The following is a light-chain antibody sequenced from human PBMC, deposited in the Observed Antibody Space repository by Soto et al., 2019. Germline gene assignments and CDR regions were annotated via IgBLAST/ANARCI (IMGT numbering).Light chain of an antibody. CDR3: SSYTSTMTNV. V-gene: IGLV2-14*03. CDR1: SSDVGGFNS. J-gene: IGLJ1*01. CDR2: DVV. Sequence: QSALTQPASVSGSPGQSITISCTGTSSDVGGFNSVSWYQLRPGTAPKLILYDVVDRPSGVPYRFSGSKSGNTASLTISGLQAADEADYFCSSYTSTMTNVFGSGTKVTV.